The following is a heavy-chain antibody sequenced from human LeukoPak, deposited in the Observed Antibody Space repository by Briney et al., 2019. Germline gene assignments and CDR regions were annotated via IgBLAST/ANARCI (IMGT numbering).Heavy chain of an antibody. J-gene: IGHJ5*02. Sequence: GGSLRLSCAASGFTFSSYAMSWVRQAPGKGLEWVSAISGSGGSTYYADSVKGRFTISRDNSKNTLYLQMNSLRAEDTAIYYCARGRAEGRRPRASANWFDLWGQGTLVTVPS. CDR2: ISGSGGST. CDR1: GFTFSSYA. D-gene: IGHD1-26*01. CDR3: ARGRAEGRRPRASANWFDL. V-gene: IGHV3-23*01.